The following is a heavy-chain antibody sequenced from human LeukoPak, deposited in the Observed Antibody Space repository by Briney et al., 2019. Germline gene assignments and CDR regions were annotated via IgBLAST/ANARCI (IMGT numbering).Heavy chain of an antibody. CDR1: GFTFSSYS. V-gene: IGHV3-23*01. D-gene: IGHD6-19*01. CDR3: AKGPFSSGHV. J-gene: IGHJ4*02. Sequence: PGGSLRLSCAASGFTFSSYSMNWVRQAPGKGLEWVSAISGSGGSTYYADSVKGRFTISRDNSKNTLYLQMNSLRAEDTAVYYCAKGPFSSGHVGGQGTLVTVSS. CDR2: ISGSGGST.